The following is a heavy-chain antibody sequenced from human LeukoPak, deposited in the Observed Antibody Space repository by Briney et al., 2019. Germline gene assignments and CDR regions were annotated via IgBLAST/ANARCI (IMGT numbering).Heavy chain of an antibody. CDR1: GGSFSGYY. CDR2: INHSGST. D-gene: IGHD4-17*01. J-gene: IGHJ6*02. V-gene: IGHV4-34*01. Sequence: PSETLSLTCAVYGGSFSGYYWSWIRQPPGKGLEWIGEINHSGSTDYNPSLKSRVTISVDTSKNQFSLKLSSVTAADTAVYYCARGDYGDSPYYYYGMDVWGQGTTVTVSS. CDR3: ARGDYGDSPYYYYGMDV.